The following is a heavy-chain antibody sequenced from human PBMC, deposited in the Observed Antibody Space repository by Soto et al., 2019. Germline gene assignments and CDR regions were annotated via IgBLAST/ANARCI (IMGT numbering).Heavy chain of an antibody. D-gene: IGHD2-2*01. CDR3: AKSYCSSTTCYPRFDY. CDR1: GVTFDDYA. J-gene: IGHJ4*02. Sequence: GGSLRLSCAASGVTFDDYAVHWVRQAPGKGLEWVSGVSWNSGSIGYADSVKGRFTISRDNAKNSLYLQMNSLRAEDTAFYYCAKSYCSSTTCYPRFDYWGQGTLVTVSS. V-gene: IGHV3-9*01. CDR2: VSWNSGSI.